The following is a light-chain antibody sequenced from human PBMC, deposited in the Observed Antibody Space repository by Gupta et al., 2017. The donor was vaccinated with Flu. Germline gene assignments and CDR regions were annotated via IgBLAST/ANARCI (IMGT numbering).Light chain of an antibody. CDR3: QQIDSLPYS. CDR2: DES. J-gene: IGKJ2*03. V-gene: IGKV1-33*01. Sequence: DIQMTQSPSSLAASVGDRVTITCQASHDIREYLNWYQHKPGKVPELLIYDESHLETGVSSRFSGSGSGTTFIFTIDSLQPEDFATYFCQQIDSLPYSFGQGTRL. CDR1: HDIREY.